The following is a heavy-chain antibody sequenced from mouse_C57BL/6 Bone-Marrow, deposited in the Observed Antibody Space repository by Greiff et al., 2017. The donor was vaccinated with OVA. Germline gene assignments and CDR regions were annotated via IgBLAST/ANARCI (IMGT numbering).Heavy chain of an antibody. CDR3: ARGGYYYGSSYSGYFDV. Sequence: EVKLVESGGDLVKPGGSLKLSCAASGFTFSSYGMSWVRQTPDKRLEWVATISSGGSYTYYPDSVKGRFTIYRDNAKNTLYRQMSSLKSEDTAMYYCARGGYYYGSSYSGYFDVWGTGTTVTVSS. J-gene: IGHJ1*03. D-gene: IGHD1-1*01. CDR1: GFTFSSYG. CDR2: ISSGGSYT. V-gene: IGHV5-6*01.